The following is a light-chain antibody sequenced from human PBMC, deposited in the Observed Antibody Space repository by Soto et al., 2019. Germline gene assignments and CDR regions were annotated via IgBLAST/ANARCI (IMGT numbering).Light chain of an antibody. CDR2: SNN. Sequence: QSVLTQPPSASGTPGQRVTISCSGSSSKIGSNTVNWYQQLPGTAPKLLIYSNNQRPSGVPDRFSGSKSGTSASLAISGLQSEDEADYYCAAWYDSLNGWVFGGGTKLTV. CDR3: AAWYDSLNGWV. CDR1: SSKIGSNT. V-gene: IGLV1-44*01. J-gene: IGLJ3*02.